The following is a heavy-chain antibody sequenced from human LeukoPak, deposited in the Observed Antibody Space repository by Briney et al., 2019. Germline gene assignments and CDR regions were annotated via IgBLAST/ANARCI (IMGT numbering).Heavy chain of an antibody. Sequence: GGSLRLSCAASGFTFSSYGMHWVRQAPGKGLEWVAFIRYDGSNKYYADSVKGRFIISRDNSKNTLYLQMNSLRAEDTAVYYCAKVWIHAIDAFDIWGQGTMVTVSS. CDR1: GFTFSSYG. J-gene: IGHJ3*02. CDR2: IRYDGSNK. CDR3: AKVWIHAIDAFDI. V-gene: IGHV3-30*02. D-gene: IGHD3-3*01.